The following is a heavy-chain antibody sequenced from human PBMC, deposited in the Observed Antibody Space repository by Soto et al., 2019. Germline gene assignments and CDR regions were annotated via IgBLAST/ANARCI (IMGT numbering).Heavy chain of an antibody. Sequence: EVQLVESGGGLVQPGGSLRLSCAASGFTISSYWLTWVRQAPGKGLEWVAKIKQDGTEKFYVDSVKGRFTISRDNAKNSLYLQMKSLRAEDTAGYYCARDGDGIVATINVFDYWGQGTLVTVSS. D-gene: IGHD5-12*01. CDR3: ARDGDGIVATINVFDY. CDR1: GFTISSYW. J-gene: IGHJ4*02. V-gene: IGHV3-7*04. CDR2: IKQDGTEK.